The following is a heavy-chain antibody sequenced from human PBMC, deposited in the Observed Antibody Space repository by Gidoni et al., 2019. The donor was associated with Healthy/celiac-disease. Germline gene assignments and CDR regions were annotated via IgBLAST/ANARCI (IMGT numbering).Heavy chain of an antibody. D-gene: IGHD4-4*01. CDR3: ANDYSNSIDY. Sequence: QVQLVESGGGAVQPGGSPGLSVAAPGFTFSSYGMHGVRQAPGKGLEWVAVISYDGSNKYYADSVKGRFTISRDNSKNTLYLQMNSLRAEDTAVYYCANDYSNSIDYWGQGTLVTVSS. CDR2: ISYDGSNK. CDR1: GFTFSSYG. J-gene: IGHJ4*02. V-gene: IGHV3-30*18.